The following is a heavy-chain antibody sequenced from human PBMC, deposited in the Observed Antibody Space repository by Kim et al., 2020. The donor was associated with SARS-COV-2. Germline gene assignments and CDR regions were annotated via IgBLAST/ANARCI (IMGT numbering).Heavy chain of an antibody. CDR3: ARALGSSWAKRKWTRWFDP. CDR2: MNPNSGNT. J-gene: IGHJ5*02. CDR1: GYTFTSYD. V-gene: IGHV1-8*01. D-gene: IGHD6-13*01. Sequence: ASVKVSCKASGYTFTSYDINWVRQATGQGLEWMGWMNPNSGNTGYAQKFQGRVTMTRNTSISTAYMELSSLRSEDTAVYYCARALGSSWAKRKWTRWFDPRGQGTLVTVSS.